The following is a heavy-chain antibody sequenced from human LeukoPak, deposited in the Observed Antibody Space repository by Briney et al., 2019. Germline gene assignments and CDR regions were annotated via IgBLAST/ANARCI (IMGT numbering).Heavy chain of an antibody. D-gene: IGHD2-15*01. CDR3: VKDSYSRRTGWFDP. J-gene: IGHJ5*02. CDR2: INWSSGSI. Sequence: GRSLRLSCAASGFTFDDYGMHWVRQAPGKGLEWVSGINWSSGSIGYADSVKGRFTISRDNAKNSLYLHMSSLRAEDTALYYCVKDSYSRRTGWFDPWGQGILVTVSS. V-gene: IGHV3-9*01. CDR1: GFTFDDYG.